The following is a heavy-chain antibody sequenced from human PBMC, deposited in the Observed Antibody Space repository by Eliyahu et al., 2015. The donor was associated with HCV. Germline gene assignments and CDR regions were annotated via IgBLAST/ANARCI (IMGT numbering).Heavy chain of an antibody. V-gene: IGHV3-15*01. CDR3: TTVHRGYDILTGYSSFDY. CDR2: IKSKTDGGTT. CDR1: GFXFSNAW. D-gene: IGHD3-9*01. J-gene: IGHJ4*02. Sequence: EVQLVESGGGLVKPGGSLRLSXAASGFXFSNAWXXXVRQAPGKGLEWVGRIKSKTDGGTTDYAAPVKGRFTISRDDSKNTLYLQMNSLKTEDTAVYYCTTVHRGYDILTGYSSFDYWGQGTLVTVSS.